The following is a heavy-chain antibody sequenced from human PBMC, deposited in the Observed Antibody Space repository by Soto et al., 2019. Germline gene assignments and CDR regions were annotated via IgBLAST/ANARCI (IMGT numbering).Heavy chain of an antibody. CDR1: GYTFTSYY. D-gene: IGHD6-13*01. V-gene: IGHV1-46*01. CDR3: ARDRGSSWYDHYYYGMDV. Sequence: ASVKVSCKASGYTFTSYYMHWVRQAPGQGLEWMGIINPSGGSTSYAQKFQGRVTMTRDTSTSTVYMELSSLRSEDTAVYYCARDRGSSWYDHYYYGMDVWGQGTTVTVSS. J-gene: IGHJ6*02. CDR2: INPSGGST.